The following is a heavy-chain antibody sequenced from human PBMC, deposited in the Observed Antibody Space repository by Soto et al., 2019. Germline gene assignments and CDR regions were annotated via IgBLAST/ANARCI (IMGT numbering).Heavy chain of an antibody. D-gene: IGHD3-10*01. CDR1: GGSISSYY. CDR2: IYYSGST. Sequence: QVQLQESGPGLVKPSETLSLTCTVSGGSISSYYWSWIRQPPGKGLEWIGYIYYSGSTNYNPSLKSRVTRSVDTSKNQFSRKLSSVTAADTAVYYCARDRWGEDGSGSYSLDYWGQGTLVTVSS. V-gene: IGHV4-59*01. CDR3: ARDRWGEDGSGSYSLDY. J-gene: IGHJ4*02.